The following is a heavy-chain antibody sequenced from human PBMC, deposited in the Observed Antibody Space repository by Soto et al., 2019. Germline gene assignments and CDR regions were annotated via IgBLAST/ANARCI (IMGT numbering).Heavy chain of an antibody. CDR1: GGSISSYY. CDR2: IYYSGST. CDR3: AREGLTGTIGLYYYYGMDV. Sequence: PSETLSLTCTVSGGSISSYYWSWIRQPPGKELEWIGYIYYSGSTNYNPSLKSRVTISVDTSTNQFSLKLSSVTAADTAVYYCAREGLTGTIGLYYYYGMDVWGQGTTVTVSS. V-gene: IGHV4-59*01. J-gene: IGHJ6*02. D-gene: IGHD1-7*01.